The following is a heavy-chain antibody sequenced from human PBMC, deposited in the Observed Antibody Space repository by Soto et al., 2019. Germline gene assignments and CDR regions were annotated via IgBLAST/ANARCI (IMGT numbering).Heavy chain of an antibody. V-gene: IGHV3-15*07. CDR1: GLTFNNAW. Sequence: EVQMVESGGGWVKPGGSLRLSWEASGLTFNNAWMIWVRQAPGKGLEWVARIKSKGDAETVDYAAPVKGRFTISRDDSKSTVDLQMNTLTTEDTGLYYCTMVTTRAFDPWGQGIQLTVSS. CDR2: IKSKGDAETV. CDR3: TMVTTRAFDP. J-gene: IGHJ5*02. D-gene: IGHD4-17*01.